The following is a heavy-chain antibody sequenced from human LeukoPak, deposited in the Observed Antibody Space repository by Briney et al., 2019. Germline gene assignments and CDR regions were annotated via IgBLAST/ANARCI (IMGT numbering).Heavy chain of an antibody. D-gene: IGHD6-13*01. V-gene: IGHV4-4*02. CDR3: ARIGVSGQQLVDY. CDR1: GGSISSSNW. CDR2: IYHSGST. Sequence: SETLSLTCAVSGGSISSSNWWSWVRQPPGKGLEWIGEIYHSGSTNYNPSLKSRVTISVDKSKNQFSLKLSSVTAADTAVYYCARIGVSGQQLVDYWSQGTLVTVSS. J-gene: IGHJ4*02.